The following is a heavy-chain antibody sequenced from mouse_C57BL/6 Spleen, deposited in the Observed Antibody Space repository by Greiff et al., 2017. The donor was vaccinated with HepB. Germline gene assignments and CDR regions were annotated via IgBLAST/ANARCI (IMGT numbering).Heavy chain of an antibody. CDR2: FYPGSGSI. V-gene: IGHV1-62-2*01. CDR3: ARHEGRRDYFDD. Sequence: VQLQESGAELVKPGASVKLSCKASGYTFTEYTIHWVKQRSGRGLEWIGWFYPGSGSIKYNEKFKDKATLHADKSSSTVYMELSRLTSEDSAVYVSARHEGRRDYFDDWGQGTTLTVSS. CDR1: GYTFTEYT. J-gene: IGHJ2*01.